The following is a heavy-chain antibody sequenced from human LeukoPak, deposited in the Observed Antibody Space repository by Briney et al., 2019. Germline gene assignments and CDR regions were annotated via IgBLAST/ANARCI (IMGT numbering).Heavy chain of an antibody. CDR3: ARDRGGHRGYYFDY. CDR2: ISYDGSNK. D-gene: IGHD3-10*01. CDR1: GFTFSSYA. Sequence: GGAPRLSRGAPGFTFSSYAMHWGPPAPGQGVGGGAVISYDGSNKYYADSVKGRFTISRDNSKNTLYLQMNSLRAEDTAVYYCARDRGGHRGYYFDYWGQGTLVTVSS. V-gene: IGHV3-30-3*01. J-gene: IGHJ4*02.